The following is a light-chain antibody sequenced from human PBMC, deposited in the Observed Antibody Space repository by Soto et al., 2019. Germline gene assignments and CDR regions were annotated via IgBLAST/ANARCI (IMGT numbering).Light chain of an antibody. CDR2: DAS. CDR1: QSISSW. Sequence: DIQMTQSPSTLSASVGDRVTITCRASQSISSWLAWYQQKPGKAPKLLIYDASSLESGVPSRFSGSGSGTEFTLTISSLQPDDFATDYCQQYNSYSWTFGQGTKVEIK. CDR3: QQYNSYSWT. V-gene: IGKV1-5*01. J-gene: IGKJ1*01.